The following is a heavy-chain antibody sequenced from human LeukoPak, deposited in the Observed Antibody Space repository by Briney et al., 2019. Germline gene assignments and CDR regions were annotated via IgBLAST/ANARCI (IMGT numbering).Heavy chain of an antibody. D-gene: IGHD3-10*01. Sequence: GASVKVSCKASGYTFTSYDINWVRQATGQGLEWMGWMNPNSGNTGYAQKFQGRVTMTRNTSISTAYMELSSLRSEDTAVYYCARGRGLLWFGELLDGSWFDPWGQGTLVTVSS. V-gene: IGHV1-8*01. J-gene: IGHJ5*02. CDR2: MNPNSGNT. CDR3: ARGRGLLWFGELLDGSWFDP. CDR1: GYTFTSYD.